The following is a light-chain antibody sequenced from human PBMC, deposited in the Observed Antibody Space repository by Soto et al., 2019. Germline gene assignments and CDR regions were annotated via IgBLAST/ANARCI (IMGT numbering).Light chain of an antibody. CDR2: EVI. CDR3: IAYAGSSNV. J-gene: IGLJ1*01. V-gene: IGLV2-8*01. CDR1: SSDVGGYDY. Sequence: QSVLTQPPSASGSPGQSVTISCTGTSSDVGGYDYVSWYQQHPGKAPKLIIYEVIKRPSGVPDRFSGSKSGNTASLTVSGLQAEDEADYYCIAYAGSSNVFGTGTKLTVL.